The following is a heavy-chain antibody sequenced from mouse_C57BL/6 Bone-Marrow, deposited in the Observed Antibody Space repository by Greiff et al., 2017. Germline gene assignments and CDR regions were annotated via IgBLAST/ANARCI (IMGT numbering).Heavy chain of an antibody. CDR3: ARRRSPHWYFDV. CDR1: GFTFSSYG. V-gene: IGHV5-6*01. CDR2: ISSGGSYT. J-gene: IGHJ1*03. Sequence: EVQLVESGGDLVKPGGSLKLSCAASGFTFSSYGMSWVRQTPDKRLEWVATISSGGSYTYYPDSVKGRFTISRDNAKNTLYLQMSSLKSEDTAMYYCARRRSPHWYFDVWGTGTTVTVSS.